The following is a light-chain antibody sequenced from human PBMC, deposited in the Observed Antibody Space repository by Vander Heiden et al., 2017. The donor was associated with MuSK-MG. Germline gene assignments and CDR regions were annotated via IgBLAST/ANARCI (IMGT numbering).Light chain of an antibody. Sequence: QSVLTQPPSASGTPGQRVTISCSGSSSNIGSNTVNWYQQLPGTAPNLLIYSNNQRPSGVPDRFSGSKSGTSASLAISGLQSEEEADYYCAAWDDSLNGPVFGGGTKLTVL. J-gene: IGLJ2*01. CDR3: AAWDDSLNGPV. V-gene: IGLV1-44*01. CDR2: SNN. CDR1: SSNIGSNT.